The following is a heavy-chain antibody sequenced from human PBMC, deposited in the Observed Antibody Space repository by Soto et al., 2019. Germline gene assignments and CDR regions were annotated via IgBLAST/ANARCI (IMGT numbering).Heavy chain of an antibody. D-gene: IGHD3-22*01. CDR3: AKESPYSYGRSTYYGTYFDF. Sequence: GGSMRLSCAASGLTFSNYAMSWVRQAPGKGLEWVSSIIRGGDTTYYADSVKGRFTISRDNSKNTLYVQMSNLRAEDTAVYYCAKESPYSYGRSTYYGTYFDFWGQGIQVTVSS. CDR1: GLTFSNYA. CDR2: IIRGGDTT. V-gene: IGHV3-23*01. J-gene: IGHJ4*02.